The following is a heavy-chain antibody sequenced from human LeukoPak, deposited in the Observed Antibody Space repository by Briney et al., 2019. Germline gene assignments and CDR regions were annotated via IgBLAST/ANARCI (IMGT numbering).Heavy chain of an antibody. CDR2: IYSGGST. J-gene: IGHJ4*02. CDR3: ARVLTYYYDSSGYSFDY. CDR1: GSTVSSNY. Sequence: GGSLRLSCAASGSTVSSNYMSWVRQAPGKGLEWVSVIYSGGSTYYADSVKGRFTISRDNSKNTLYLQMNSLRAEDTAVYYCARVLTYYYDSSGYSFDYWGQGTLVTVSS. D-gene: IGHD3-22*01. V-gene: IGHV3-66*02.